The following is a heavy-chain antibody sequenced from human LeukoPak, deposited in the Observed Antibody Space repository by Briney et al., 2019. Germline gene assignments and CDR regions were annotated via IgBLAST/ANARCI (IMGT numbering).Heavy chain of an antibody. CDR1: GGTFSSYA. CDR2: IIPIFGTA. J-gene: IGHJ3*02. D-gene: IGHD3-3*01. CDR3: ARCTDFWSALDAFDI. Sequence: GSSVKVSCKASGGTFSSYAISWVRQAPGQGLEWMGGIIPIFGTANYAQKFQGRVTITTDESTSTAYMELSSLRSEDTAVYYCARCTDFWSALDAFDIWGQGTMVTVSS. V-gene: IGHV1-69*05.